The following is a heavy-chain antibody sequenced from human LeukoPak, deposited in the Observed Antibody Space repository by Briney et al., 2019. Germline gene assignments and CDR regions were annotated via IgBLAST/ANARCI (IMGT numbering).Heavy chain of an antibody. Sequence: GGPLRLSCSASGFTFSSYAMHWVRQAPGKGLEYVSAISSNGGSTYYADSVKGRFTISRDNSKNTLYLQMSSLRAEDTAVYYCVKDMVRGAPGALDIWGQGTMVTVSS. J-gene: IGHJ3*02. D-gene: IGHD3-10*01. CDR1: GFTFSSYA. V-gene: IGHV3-64D*06. CDR3: VKDMVRGAPGALDI. CDR2: ISSNGGST.